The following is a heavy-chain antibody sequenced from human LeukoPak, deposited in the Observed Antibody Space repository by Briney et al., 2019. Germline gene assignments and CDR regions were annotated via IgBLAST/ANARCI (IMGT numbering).Heavy chain of an antibody. V-gene: IGHV1-18*04. CDR3: ARHAYGDYAQLFDY. CDR2: ISAYNGNT. CDR1: GYTFTSYG. J-gene: IGHJ4*02. D-gene: IGHD4-17*01. Sequence: ASVKVSCKASGYTFTSYGISWVRQAPGQGLEWMGWISAYNGNTNYAQKVQGRVTMTTETSTSTAYMELRSLRSDDTAVHHCARHAYGDYAQLFDYWGQGTLVTVSS.